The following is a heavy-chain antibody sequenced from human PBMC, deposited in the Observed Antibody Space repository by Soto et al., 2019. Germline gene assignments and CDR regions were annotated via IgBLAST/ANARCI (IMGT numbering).Heavy chain of an antibody. D-gene: IGHD6-13*01. Sequence: ASVKVSCKASGYTFTNFGISWVRQAPGQGLEWMGWISAYNGNTNYAQKFQGRVTMTTDTSTSTAYMEVRSLRFDDTAVYYCARSTGPGIAAAGTRYYFDYWG. V-gene: IGHV1-18*01. J-gene: IGHJ4*01. CDR1: GYTFTNFG. CDR3: ARSTGPGIAAAGTRYYFDY. CDR2: ISAYNGNT.